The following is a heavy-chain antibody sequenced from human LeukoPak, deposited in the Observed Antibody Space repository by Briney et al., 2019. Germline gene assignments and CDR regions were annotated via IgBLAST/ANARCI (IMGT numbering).Heavy chain of an antibody. CDR1: GFTFSDYY. D-gene: IGHD6-19*01. CDR2: ISSSGSTI. Sequence: PGGSLRLSCAASGFTFSDYYMSWIRLAPGKGLEWVSYISSSGSTIYYADSVKGRFTISRDNAKNSLYLQMNSLRAEDTAVYYCARAPPTYYSSGWYGPTAIDYWGQGTLVTVSS. CDR3: ARAPPTYYSSGWYGPTAIDY. J-gene: IGHJ4*02. V-gene: IGHV3-11*01.